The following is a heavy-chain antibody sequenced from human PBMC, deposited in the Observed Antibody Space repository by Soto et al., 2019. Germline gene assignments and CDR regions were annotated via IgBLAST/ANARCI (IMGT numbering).Heavy chain of an antibody. CDR2: ISYDGSKK. V-gene: IGHV3-30-3*01. J-gene: IGHJ5*02. Sequence: QAQLVESGGGVVQPGRSLRLSCAASGFTFSHYAMHWVRQAPGKGLEWVAIISYDGSKKYYGDSVKGRFTISRDNSKNTLYLQMNSLRVEDTAVYYCARDVAGKNYFDLWGQGTPVTVSS. D-gene: IGHD1-7*01. CDR3: ARDVAGKNYFDL. CDR1: GFTFSHYA.